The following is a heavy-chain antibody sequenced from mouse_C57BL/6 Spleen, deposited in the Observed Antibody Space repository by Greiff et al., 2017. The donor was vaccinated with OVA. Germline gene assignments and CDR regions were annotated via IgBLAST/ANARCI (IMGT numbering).Heavy chain of an antibody. CDR1: GYTFTGYW. D-gene: IGHD2-3*01. Sequence: QVQLKESGAELMKPGASVKLSCKATGYTFTGYWIEWVKQRPGHGLEWIGEILPGSGSTNYNEKFKGKATFTADTSSNTAYMQLSSLTTEDSAIYYCARSRAIYDGYYGWYFDVWGTGTTVTVSS. J-gene: IGHJ1*03. CDR2: ILPGSGST. CDR3: ARSRAIYDGYYGWYFDV. V-gene: IGHV1-9*01.